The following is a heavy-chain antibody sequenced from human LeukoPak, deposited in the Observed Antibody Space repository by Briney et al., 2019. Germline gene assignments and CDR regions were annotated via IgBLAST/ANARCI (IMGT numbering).Heavy chain of an antibody. V-gene: IGHV2-5*02. Sequence: SGPTLVKPTQTLTLTCTFSGFSLSTSGIHVGWIRQPPGKALEWLAVIYWDDDKRYSPSLKSRLTITKDTSKNQVVLTMTNMDPVDTATHYCAHRQENSLHFDHWGQGTLVTVSS. CDR1: GFSLSTSGIH. CDR3: AHRQENSLHFDH. J-gene: IGHJ4*02. D-gene: IGHD1-7*01. CDR2: IYWDDDK.